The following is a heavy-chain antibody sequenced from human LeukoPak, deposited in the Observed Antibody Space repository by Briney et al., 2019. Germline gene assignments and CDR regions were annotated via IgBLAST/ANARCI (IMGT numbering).Heavy chain of an antibody. J-gene: IGHJ4*02. D-gene: IGHD3-16*01. CDR2: IYTSGST. CDR1: SGSISSGSYY. V-gene: IGHV4-61*02. CDR3: AKWGAGDY. Sequence: SETLSLTCTVSSGSISSGSYYWSWIRQPAGKGLEWIGRIYTSGSTNYNPSLKSRVTISVDTSKNQFSLKLSSVTAADTAVYYCAKWGAGDYWGQGTLVTVSS.